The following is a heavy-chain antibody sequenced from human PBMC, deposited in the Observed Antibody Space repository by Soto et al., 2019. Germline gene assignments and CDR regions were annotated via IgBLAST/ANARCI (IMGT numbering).Heavy chain of an antibody. Sequence: QVQLVQSGAEVRKPGASVRISCKASGYTFTFYYIHWVRQAPGQGLEWMGTVNPSYGDTAYSQKLQGRVTLTRDTSTTTVYMDLSSLRSEDTAVYFCARGSEVASRQLFDFWGQGSLVSVSS. J-gene: IGHJ5*01. D-gene: IGHD6-6*01. CDR1: GYTFTFYY. CDR3: ARGSEVASRQLFDF. CDR2: VNPSYGDT. V-gene: IGHV1-46*01.